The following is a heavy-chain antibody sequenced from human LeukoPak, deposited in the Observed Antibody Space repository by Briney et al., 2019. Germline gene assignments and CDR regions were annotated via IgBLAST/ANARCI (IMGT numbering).Heavy chain of an antibody. V-gene: IGHV3-23*01. J-gene: IGHJ4*02. Sequence: GGSLRLSCTASGFSFSTYAMNWVRQAPGKGLEWVSGIRADAVTTYYADSVKGRFIISRDNSKNTVYLQMNSLSAEDAAVYYCVKDDGWVQYANWGQGTLVTVSS. CDR2: IRADAVTT. CDR3: VKDDGWVQYAN. D-gene: IGHD5-24*01. CDR1: GFSFSTYA.